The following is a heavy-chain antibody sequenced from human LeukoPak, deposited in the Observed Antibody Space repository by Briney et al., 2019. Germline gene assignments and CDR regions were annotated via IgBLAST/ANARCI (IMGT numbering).Heavy chain of an antibody. CDR1: GFTFGTFA. J-gene: IGHJ4*02. Sequence: GGSLRLSCAASGFTFGTFAFSWVRQAPGKGLEWVSSITGDDSTYYADSVKGRCTISRDTSSNTLYLQMNSLRAEDTALYYCAKGHYDFRDYWGQGTLVTVSS. D-gene: IGHD3-3*01. V-gene: IGHV3-23*01. CDR2: ITGDDST. CDR3: AKGHYDFRDY.